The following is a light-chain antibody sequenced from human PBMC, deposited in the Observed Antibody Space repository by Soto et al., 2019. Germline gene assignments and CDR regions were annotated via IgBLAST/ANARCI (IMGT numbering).Light chain of an antibody. Sequence: EIVFTQSPGTFSLSPGERATLSCRASQSLSSSYVAWYQQKPGQAPRLLIYGASSRATGIPDRFSASGSGTDFTLTISSLKPEDFAVYYCQQYGSSPQTFG. V-gene: IGKV3-20*01. CDR1: QSLSSSY. CDR3: QQYGSSPQT. CDR2: GAS. J-gene: IGKJ1*01.